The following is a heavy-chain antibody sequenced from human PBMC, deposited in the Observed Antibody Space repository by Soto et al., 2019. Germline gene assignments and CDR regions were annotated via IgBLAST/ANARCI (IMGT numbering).Heavy chain of an antibody. Sequence: QVQLKESGPGLVKPSETLSLTCTVSGGSISSYYWNWIRQPPGKGLEWIGYIYYSGNTNYNPSLRSRDXXSXDRXKNHFSLKLSSVTAADTAVYYCARGAYAWAAMMGYWGQGTLVTVSS. CDR1: GGSISSYY. CDR2: IYYSGNT. D-gene: IGHD3-16*01. V-gene: IGHV4-59*01. J-gene: IGHJ4*02. CDR3: ARGAYAWAAMMGY.